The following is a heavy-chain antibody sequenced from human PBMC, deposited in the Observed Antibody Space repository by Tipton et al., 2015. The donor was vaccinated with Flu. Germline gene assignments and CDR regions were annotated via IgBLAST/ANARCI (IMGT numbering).Heavy chain of an antibody. CDR2: ISGSGDTT. V-gene: IGHV3-23*01. Sequence: SLRLSCAASGFTFSSYAMSWVRQTPEKRLEWVSVISGSGDTTYYADSVKGRFTISRDISKNTLYLQMDSLRAEDTALYYCAIRPINMVRRPLASWGRGALVTVSS. J-gene: IGHJ4*02. D-gene: IGHD3-10*01. CDR3: AIRPINMVRRPLAS. CDR1: GFTFSSYA.